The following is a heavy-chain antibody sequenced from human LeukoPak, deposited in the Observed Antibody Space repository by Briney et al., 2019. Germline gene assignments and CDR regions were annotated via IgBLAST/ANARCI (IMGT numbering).Heavy chain of an antibody. J-gene: IGHJ4*02. CDR1: GFTFSDYY. D-gene: IGHD5-24*01. CDR2: INHSGST. V-gene: IGHV4-34*01. CDR3: ARGNYFNY. Sequence: LRLSCAASGFTFSDYYMSWIRQAPGKGLEWIGEINHSGSTNYNPSLKSRVTISVDTSKNQFSLKLSSVTAADTALYYCARGNYFNYWGQGTLVTVSS.